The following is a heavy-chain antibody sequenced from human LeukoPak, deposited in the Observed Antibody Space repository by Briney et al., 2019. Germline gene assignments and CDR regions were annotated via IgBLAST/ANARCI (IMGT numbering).Heavy chain of an antibody. CDR3: AKEGRYDVEVTGIGWYFDI. V-gene: IGHV3-30*02. CDR2: VWYDGNNA. J-gene: IGHJ2*01. CDR1: GFIFSSFG. D-gene: IGHD3-9*01. Sequence: PGGSLRLSCAASGFIFSSFGMHWVRQAPGKGLEWVAFVWYDGNNAYYVDSVEGRFTISRDNHNSTLFLQMNSLRPEDTAVYHCAKEGRYDVEVTGIGWYFDIWGRGTPVTVSS.